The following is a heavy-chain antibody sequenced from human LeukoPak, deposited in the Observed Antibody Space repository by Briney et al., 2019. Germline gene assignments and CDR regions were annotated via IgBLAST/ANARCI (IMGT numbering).Heavy chain of an antibody. V-gene: IGHV3-7*01. D-gene: IGHD6-19*01. J-gene: IGHJ5*02. Sequence: GGSLRLSCAASGFTFSSYWMSWVRQAPGKGLELVANIKQDGSEKYYVDSVKGRFNISRDTAKNSLYLQMNSLRAEDTAVYYCARVKYSSGWYGFDPWGQGTLVTVSS. CDR2: IKQDGSEK. CDR1: GFTFSSYW. CDR3: ARVKYSSGWYGFDP.